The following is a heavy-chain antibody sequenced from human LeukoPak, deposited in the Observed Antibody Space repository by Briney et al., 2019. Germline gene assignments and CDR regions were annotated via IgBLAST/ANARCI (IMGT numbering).Heavy chain of an antibody. CDR2: INPSGGST. V-gene: IGHV1-46*01. D-gene: IGHD2-15*01. Sequence: ASVKVSCKASGYTFTSYYMHWVRQAPRQGLEWMGIINPSGGSTSYAQKFQGGVTMTRDTSTSTVYMELSSLRSEDTAVYYCARDPAYCSGGSCYSSVYFDYWGQGTLVTVSS. J-gene: IGHJ4*02. CDR1: GYTFTSYY. CDR3: ARDPAYCSGGSCYSSVYFDY.